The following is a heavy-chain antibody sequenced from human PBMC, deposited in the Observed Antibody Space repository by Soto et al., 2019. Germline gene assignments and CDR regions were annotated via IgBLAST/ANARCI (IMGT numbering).Heavy chain of an antibody. D-gene: IGHD2-15*01. CDR3: ARAGYCSGGSCRMNYYYDGMDV. V-gene: IGHV5-51*01. Sequence: GESLKISCKGSGYSFTSYWIGWVRQMPGKGLEWMGIIYPGDSDTRYSPSFQGQVTISADKSISTAYLQWSSLKASDTAMYYCARAGYCSGGSCRMNYYYDGMDVWGQGTTVTVSS. CDR1: GYSFTSYW. J-gene: IGHJ6*02. CDR2: IYPGDSDT.